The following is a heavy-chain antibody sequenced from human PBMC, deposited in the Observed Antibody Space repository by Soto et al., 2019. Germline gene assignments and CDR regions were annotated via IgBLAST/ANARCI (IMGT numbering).Heavy chain of an antibody. D-gene: IGHD6-13*01. CDR1: GFTFSNAW. CDR3: TTDVIGDSSWYVFGVRSYDY. Sequence: GGSLRLSCAASGFTFSNAWMNWVRQAPGKGLEWVGRIKSKTDGGTTDYAAPVKGRFTISREDSKNTLYLQMNSLKTEDTAVYYCTTDVIGDSSWYVFGVRSYDYWGQGTLVTVSS. J-gene: IGHJ4*02. CDR2: IKSKTDGGTT. V-gene: IGHV3-15*07.